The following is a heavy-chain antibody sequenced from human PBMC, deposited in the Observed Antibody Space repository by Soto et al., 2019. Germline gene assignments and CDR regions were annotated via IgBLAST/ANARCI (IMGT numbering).Heavy chain of an antibody. CDR3: ARGDSEWLLFH. CDR2: MNPNTGDT. J-gene: IGHJ4*02. CDR1: GCTFTNYD. Sequence: SLQVSCKASGCTFTNYDSNWVRQAAGQGLEWMGWMNPNTGDTSYAQKFQGRVTMTRNTAISTAYMELSSLRSEDTAVYYCARGDSEWLLFHWGQGTLVTVSS. V-gene: IGHV1-8*01. D-gene: IGHD3-3*01.